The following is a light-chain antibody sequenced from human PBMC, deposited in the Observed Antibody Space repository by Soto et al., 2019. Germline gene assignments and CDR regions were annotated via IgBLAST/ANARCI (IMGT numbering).Light chain of an antibody. CDR3: QHRSNWPPIT. Sequence: IVLTQAPATLSLTPGERATLSCRSSQSVSIYLAWYQQKPGQAPRLLTYDSSNRAAGIPARVRARGSGTDFTLFISNLEPEDSAVYYCQHRSNWPPITFGQGTRLEIK. J-gene: IGKJ5*01. V-gene: IGKV3-11*01. CDR1: QSVSIY. CDR2: DSS.